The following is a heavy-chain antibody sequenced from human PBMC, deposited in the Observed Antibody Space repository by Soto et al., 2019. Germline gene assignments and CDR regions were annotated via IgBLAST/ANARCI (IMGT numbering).Heavy chain of an antibody. Sequence: GGSLRLSCAASGFTVSSNYMSWVRQAPGKGLEWVSVIYSGGSTYYADSVKGRFTISRDNSKNTLYLQMNSLRAEDTAVYYCARGYYYGSGSLPYYFDYRARRTLVTGSS. CDR1: GFTVSSNY. D-gene: IGHD3-10*01. CDR3: ARGYYYGSGSLPYYFDY. V-gene: IGHV3-66*01. J-gene: IGHJ4*02. CDR2: IYSGGST.